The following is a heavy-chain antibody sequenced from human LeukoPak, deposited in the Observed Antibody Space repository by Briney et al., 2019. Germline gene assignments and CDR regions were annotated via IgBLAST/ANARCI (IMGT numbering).Heavy chain of an antibody. CDR1: GGSISSSSYY. J-gene: IGHJ5*02. V-gene: IGHV4-39*07. Sequence: SSETLSLTCTVSGGSISSSSYYWGWIRQPPGKGLEWIGSIYHSGSTYYNPSLKSRVTISVDTSKNQFSLKLSSVTAADTAVYYCARSVFGGGSYSFDPWGQGTLVTVSS. D-gene: IGHD1-26*01. CDR3: ARSVFGGGSYSFDP. CDR2: IYHSGST.